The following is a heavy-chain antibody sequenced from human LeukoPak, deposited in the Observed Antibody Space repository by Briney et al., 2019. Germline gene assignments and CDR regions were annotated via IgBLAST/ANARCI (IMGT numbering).Heavy chain of an antibody. CDR1: GFTFDTYG. V-gene: IGHV3-30*03. CDR2: ISYDGNNE. J-gene: IGHJ4*02. CDR3: ATRSIYYYYFDY. Sequence: GGSLRLSCAASGFTFDTYGMHWVRQAPGKGLEWVAVISYDGNNENYVDSVKGRFTISRDNSKNTLYLQMNSLRAEDTAVYYCATRSIYYYYFDYWGQGTLVTGSS. D-gene: IGHD3-22*01.